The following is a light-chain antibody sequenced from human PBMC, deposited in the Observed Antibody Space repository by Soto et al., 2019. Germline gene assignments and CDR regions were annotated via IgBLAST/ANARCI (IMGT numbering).Light chain of an antibody. CDR3: SSYTSSSSYF. Sequence: ALTQPGSLSGPPGQSITISRTCTSSSVGEYNLGSRYQQDPGKCPKRTMYDVNNRRSGVSNRFSGSKSGNSASLPISGLQAEDEPDYYSSSYTSSSSYFFATGTKVPVL. J-gene: IGLJ1*01. V-gene: IGLV2-14*01. CDR1: SSSVGEYNL. CDR2: DVN.